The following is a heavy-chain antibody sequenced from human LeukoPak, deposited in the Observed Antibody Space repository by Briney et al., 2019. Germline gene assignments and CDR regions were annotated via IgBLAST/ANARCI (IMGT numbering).Heavy chain of an antibody. CDR2: INHSGST. V-gene: IGHV4-34*01. J-gene: IGHJ3*02. CDR1: GGSFSGYY. D-gene: IGHD3-3*01. CDR3: ARPRLTYYDFWSGSDDAFDI. Sequence: SETLSLTCAVYGGSFSGYYWSWIRQPPGKGLEWIGEINHSGSTNYNPSLKSRVTISVDTSKNQFSLKLSSVPAADTAVYYCARPRLTYYDFWSGSDDAFDIWGEGTMVTVSS.